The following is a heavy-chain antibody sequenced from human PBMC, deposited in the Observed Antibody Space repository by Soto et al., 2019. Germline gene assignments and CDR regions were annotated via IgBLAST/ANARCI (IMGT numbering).Heavy chain of an antibody. CDR1: GYTFTSYG. CDR3: AREGQMHGLGGGFYYYGMDV. D-gene: IGHD3-16*01. CDR2: ISAYNGNT. J-gene: IGHJ6*02. V-gene: IGHV1-18*04. Sequence: QVQLVQSGAEVKKPGASVKVSCKASGYTFTSYGISWVRQAPGQGLEWMGWISAYNGNTNYAQKLQGRVTMTTDTATIQDYMEVRSLRSDETAVYYCAREGQMHGLGGGFYYYGMDVWGQGTTVTVSS.